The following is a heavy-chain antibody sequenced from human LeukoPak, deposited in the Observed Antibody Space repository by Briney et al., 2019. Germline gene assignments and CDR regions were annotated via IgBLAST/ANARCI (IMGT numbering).Heavy chain of an antibody. D-gene: IGHD3-10*01. CDR2: IYATGST. CDR1: GGSISSYY. CDR3: ARHGSVRSPLGP. Sequence: SETLSLTCTVSGGSISSYYRSWIRQPPGKGLEWIGYIYATGSTNYNPSLKSRVTISVDTSKNQFSLNLRSVTAADTAVYYCARHGSVRSPLGPWGQGTLVTVSS. J-gene: IGHJ5*02. V-gene: IGHV4-4*09.